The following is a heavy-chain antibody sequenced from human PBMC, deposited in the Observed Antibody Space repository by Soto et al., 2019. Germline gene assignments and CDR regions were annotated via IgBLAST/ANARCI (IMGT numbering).Heavy chain of an antibody. J-gene: IGHJ5*02. D-gene: IGHD3-3*01. CDR3: AKDRLFWGGGGYYGS. Sequence: GGSLRLSFAASGFTFENVSMSWVRQSPGKGLEWISGISGSGGGTGYADSVKGRFTISRDNSKNTLFLQMNSLTAEDTALYFCAKDRLFWGGGGYYGSWGQGTLVTVSS. V-gene: IGHV3-23*01. CDR1: GFTFENVS. CDR2: ISGSGGGT.